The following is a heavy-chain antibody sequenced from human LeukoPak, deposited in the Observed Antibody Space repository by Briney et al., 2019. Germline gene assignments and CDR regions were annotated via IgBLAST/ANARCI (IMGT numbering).Heavy chain of an antibody. D-gene: IGHD1-26*01. CDR3: ARRSEVGRNRGAFDI. CDR1: GGSISSSSYY. CDR2: ICYSGST. V-gene: IGHV4-39*01. Sequence: PSETLSLTCTVSGGSISSSSYYWGWIRQPPGQGLEWIGSICYSGSTYYNPSLQSRVTISVDTSKNQFSLKLSSVTAADTAVYYCARRSEVGRNRGAFDIWGQGTMVTVSS. J-gene: IGHJ3*02.